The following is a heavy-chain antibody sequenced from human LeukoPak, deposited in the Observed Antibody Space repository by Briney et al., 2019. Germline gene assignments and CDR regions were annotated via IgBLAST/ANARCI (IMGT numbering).Heavy chain of an antibody. CDR2: ICHGGSCT. Sequence: GEFPKTLRRSPWYSFTSYWLGLVPPISGEGLGGVGIICHGGSCTRYSPSFQGQVTISTDNSISTAYLQGSSLKASDTAMYYCARHASSSWYYFDYWGQGTLVTVS. CDR3: ARHASSSWYYFDY. CDR1: WYSFTSYW. D-gene: IGHD6-13*01. J-gene: IGHJ4*02. V-gene: IGHV5-51*01.